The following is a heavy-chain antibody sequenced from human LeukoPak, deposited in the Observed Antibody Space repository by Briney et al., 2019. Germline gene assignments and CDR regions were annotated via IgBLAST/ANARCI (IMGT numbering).Heavy chain of an antibody. CDR1: GFTSGDYN. CDR3: ARAAHYDSSGYYWFGAFDI. V-gene: IGHV3-11*01. J-gene: IGHJ3*02. Sequence: GGPLRLSCAASGFTSGDYNMTGIRQAPGKGLEGVSYISSGGSTIYYADSVKGRFTISRDNAKNSLYLQMNSLRAEDTAVYYCARAAHYDSSGYYWFGAFDIWGQGTMVTVSS. D-gene: IGHD3-22*01. CDR2: ISSGGSTI.